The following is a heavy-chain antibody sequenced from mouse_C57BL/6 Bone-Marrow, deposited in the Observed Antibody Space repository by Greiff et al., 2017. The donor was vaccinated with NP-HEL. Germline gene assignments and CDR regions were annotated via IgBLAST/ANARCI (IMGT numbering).Heavy chain of an antibody. Sequence: VQLQQSGPELVKPGDSVKISCKASGYSFTGYFMNWVMQSHGKSLEWIGRINPYNGDTFYNQKVKGKATLTVDKCSSKEHMGIRSLTSEDSEVYDCARDPDWYVDVWGTGTTVTVSS. J-gene: IGHJ1*03. CDR3: ARDPDWYVDV. CDR2: INPYNGDT. V-gene: IGHV1-20*01. CDR1: GYSFTGYF.